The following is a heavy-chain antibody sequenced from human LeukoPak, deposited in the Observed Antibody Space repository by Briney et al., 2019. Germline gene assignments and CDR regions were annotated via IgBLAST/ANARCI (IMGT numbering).Heavy chain of an antibody. J-gene: IGHJ3*02. Sequence: GGSLRLSCAASGFTFSTYAMTWVRQAPGKGLEWVGRIKSKTDGGTTDYAAPVKGRFTISRDDSKNTLSLQMNSLKTKDTAVYYCTTDDSGSYLPGRGIWGQGTMVTVSS. CDR1: GFTFSTYA. V-gene: IGHV3-15*01. CDR2: IKSKTDGGTT. CDR3: TTDDSGSYLPGRGI. D-gene: IGHD1-26*01.